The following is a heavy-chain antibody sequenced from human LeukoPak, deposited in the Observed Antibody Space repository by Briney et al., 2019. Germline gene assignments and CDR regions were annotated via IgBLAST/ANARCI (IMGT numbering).Heavy chain of an antibody. D-gene: IGHD3-3*01. CDR3: ASLFLEWLLHDY. Sequence: SQTLSLTCTVSGGSISSGDYYWSWIRQPPGKGLEWIGYIYYSGSTSNNPPLKSRVTISVDTSKNQFSLKLSSVTAADTAVYYCASLFLEWLLHDYWGQGTLVTVSS. V-gene: IGHV4-30-4*08. CDR1: GGSISSGDYY. J-gene: IGHJ4*02. CDR2: IYYSGST.